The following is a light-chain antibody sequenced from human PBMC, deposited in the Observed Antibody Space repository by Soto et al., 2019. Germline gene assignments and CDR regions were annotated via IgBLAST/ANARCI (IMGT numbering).Light chain of an antibody. CDR3: SSYTSSSTLAV. Sequence: QSALTQPASVSGSPGQSITISCTGTSSDVGGYNYVSWYQQHPGKAPTLMIYDVSNRPSGVSNRFSGSKSGNTASLTISGRQAEDDADYYCSSYTSSSTLAVFGTGTKVTVL. J-gene: IGLJ1*01. CDR1: SSDVGGYNY. CDR2: DVS. V-gene: IGLV2-14*01.